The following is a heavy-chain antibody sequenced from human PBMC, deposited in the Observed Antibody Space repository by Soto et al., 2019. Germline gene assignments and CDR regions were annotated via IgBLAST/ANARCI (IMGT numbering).Heavy chain of an antibody. J-gene: IGHJ6*03. V-gene: IGHV3-53*04. CDR3: ARVIAARRYYYYYMDV. Sequence: GGSLRLSCAASGFTVSSNYMSWVRQAPGKGLEWVSVIYSGGSTYYADSVKGRFTISRHNSKNTLYLQMNSLRAEDTAVYYCARVIAARRYYYYYMDVWGKGTTVTVSS. CDR1: GFTVSSNY. CDR2: IYSGGST. D-gene: IGHD6-6*01.